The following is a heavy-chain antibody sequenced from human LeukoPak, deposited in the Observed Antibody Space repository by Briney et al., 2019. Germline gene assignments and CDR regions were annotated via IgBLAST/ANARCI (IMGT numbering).Heavy chain of an antibody. CDR1: GYTFTSYA. CDR2: INAGNGNT. D-gene: IGHD6-19*01. Sequence: ASVKVSCKASGYTFTSYAMHWVRQAPGQRLEWMGWINAGNGNTKYSQKFQGRVTITRDTSASTAYMELSSLRSEDTAVYYCARDLGSSGWYKDYYGMDAWGQGTTVTVSS. J-gene: IGHJ6*02. V-gene: IGHV1-3*01. CDR3: ARDLGSSGWYKDYYGMDA.